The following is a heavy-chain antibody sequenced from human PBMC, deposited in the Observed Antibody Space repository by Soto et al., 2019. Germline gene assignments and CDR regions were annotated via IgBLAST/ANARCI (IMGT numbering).Heavy chain of an antibody. V-gene: IGHV3-33*01. CDR1: GFTFSSYG. J-gene: IGHJ5*02. CDR2: IWYDGSNK. Sequence: QVQLVESGGGVVQPGRSLRLSCAASGFTFSSYGMHWVRQAPGKGLEWVAVIWYDGSNKYYADSVKGRFTISRDNSKNTLYLQMNSLRAEDTAVYYCARDYRLQYYYDSSGPGFDPWGQGTLVTVSS. D-gene: IGHD3-22*01. CDR3: ARDYRLQYYYDSSGPGFDP.